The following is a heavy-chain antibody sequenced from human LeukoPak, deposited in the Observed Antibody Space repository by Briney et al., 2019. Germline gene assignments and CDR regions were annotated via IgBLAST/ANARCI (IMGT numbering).Heavy chain of an antibody. V-gene: IGHV3-30*04. CDR2: ISYDGSNK. CDR1: GFTFSSYA. J-gene: IGHJ4*02. CDR3: ARGGYDY. Sequence: PGRSLRVSCAASGFTFSSYAMHWVRQAPGKGLEWVAVISYDGSNKYYADSVKGRFTISRDNSKNTLYLQMNSLRAEDTAVYYCARGGYDYWGQGTLVTVSS. D-gene: IGHD3-16*01.